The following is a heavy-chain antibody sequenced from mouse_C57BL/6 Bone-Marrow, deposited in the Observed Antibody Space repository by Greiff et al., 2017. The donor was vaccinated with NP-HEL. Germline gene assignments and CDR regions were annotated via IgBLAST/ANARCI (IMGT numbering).Heavy chain of an antibody. CDR1: GFTFTDYY. J-gene: IGHJ2*01. Sequence: EVKLVESGGGLVQPGGSLSLSCAASGFTFTDYYMSWVRQPPGKALEWLGFIRNKANGYTTEYSASVKGRFTISRVNSQSILYLQMNALRAEDSATYYCARSPIYYGYPYYFDYWGQGTTLTVSS. D-gene: IGHD2-2*01. V-gene: IGHV7-3*01. CDR3: ARSPIYYGYPYYFDY. CDR2: IRNKANGYTT.